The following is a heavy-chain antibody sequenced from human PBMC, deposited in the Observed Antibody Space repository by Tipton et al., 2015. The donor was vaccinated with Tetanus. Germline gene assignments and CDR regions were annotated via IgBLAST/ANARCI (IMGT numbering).Heavy chain of an antibody. CDR1: GGSASSYY. CDR2: VSSSGNS. CDR3: ARGWSECSSWICSPFDS. V-gene: IGHV4-4*07. D-gene: IGHD2-2*01. J-gene: IGHJ4*02. Sequence: TLSLTCTVSGGSASSYYWTWFRQPPGKRLEWIGFVSSSGNSNYSPSLTGRVSMSLDTSKQQFSLSLTSATAADTAVYYCARGWSECSSWICSPFDSWGQGTLVTVSS.